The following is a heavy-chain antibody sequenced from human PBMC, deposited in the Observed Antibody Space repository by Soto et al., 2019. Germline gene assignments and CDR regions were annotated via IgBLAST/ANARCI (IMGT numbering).Heavy chain of an antibody. Sequence: XGSLRVTCSASGFTLSSYSMHWVRQAPGKGLEYVSAISSNGGSTYYADSVKGRFTISRDNSKNTLYLQMSSLRAEDTAVYYCVKDFHTHNTAMVREDLDDWGQGTLVTVSS. J-gene: IGHJ4*02. CDR1: GFTLSSYS. CDR3: VKDFHTHNTAMVREDLDD. V-gene: IGHV3-64D*06. CDR2: ISSNGGST. D-gene: IGHD5-18*01.